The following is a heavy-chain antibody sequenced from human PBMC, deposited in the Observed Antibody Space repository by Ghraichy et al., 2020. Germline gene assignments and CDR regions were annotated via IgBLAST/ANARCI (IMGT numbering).Heavy chain of an antibody. CDR1: DDSFSRYG. CDR3: ARGVPLEAYGSSFDD. V-gene: IGHV1-18*01. Sequence: ASVKVSCKSSDDSFSRYGFAWVRQAPGQGLEWMGWISAKNGHTKYAQKFQGRVTMTTDTSTRTVYMEMKSLRSDDTAVYFCARGVPLEAYGSSFDDWGQGTLVIVSS. J-gene: IGHJ4*02. CDR2: ISAKNGHT. D-gene: IGHD3-10*01.